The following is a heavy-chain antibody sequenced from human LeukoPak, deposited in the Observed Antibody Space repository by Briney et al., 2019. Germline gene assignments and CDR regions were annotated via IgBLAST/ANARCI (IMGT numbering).Heavy chain of an antibody. D-gene: IGHD2-2*01. CDR1: GYTFINFG. CDR3: AREDAVD. V-gene: IGHV1-18*01. Sequence: ASVKVSCKASGYTFINFGITWVRQGPGQGLEWMGWVSANNDIANYVHSLQDRVTMTTDISTNTAYMELRSLRSDDAAVYYCAREDAVDWGQGTLVTVSS. CDR2: VSANNDIA. J-gene: IGHJ1*01.